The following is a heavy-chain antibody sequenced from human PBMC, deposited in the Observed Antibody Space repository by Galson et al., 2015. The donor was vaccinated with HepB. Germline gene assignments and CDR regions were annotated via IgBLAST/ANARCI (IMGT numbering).Heavy chain of an antibody. Sequence: SLRLSCAASGFTFSSYAMSWVRQAPGKGLEWVSAISGSGGGTYYADPVKGRFTISRDNSKNTLYLQMNSLRAEDTAVYYCAKVGVRDPGDYWGQGTLVTVSS. CDR1: GFTFSSYA. CDR2: ISGSGGGT. J-gene: IGHJ4*02. CDR3: AKVGVRDPGDY. V-gene: IGHV3-23*01. D-gene: IGHD3-10*01.